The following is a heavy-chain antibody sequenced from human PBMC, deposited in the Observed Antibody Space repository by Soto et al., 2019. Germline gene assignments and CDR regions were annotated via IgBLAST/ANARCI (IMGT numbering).Heavy chain of an antibody. CDR3: ARAHYYDSSGYYWAFDY. D-gene: IGHD3-22*01. V-gene: IGHV3-48*03. J-gene: IGHJ4*02. Sequence: HPGGSLRLSCAASGFTFSSYEMNWVRQAPGKGLEWVSYISSSGSTIYYADSVKGRFTISRDNAKNSLYLQMNSLRAEDTAVYYCARAHYYDSSGYYWAFDYWGQGTLVTVSS. CDR1: GFTFSSYE. CDR2: ISSSGSTI.